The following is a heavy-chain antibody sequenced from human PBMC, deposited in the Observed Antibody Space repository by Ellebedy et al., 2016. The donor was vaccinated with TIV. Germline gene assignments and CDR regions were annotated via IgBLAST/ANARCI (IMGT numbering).Heavy chain of an antibody. CDR1: GFTFNSYA. D-gene: IGHD3-22*01. Sequence: GESLKISCAASGFTFNSYAMTWVRQAPGKGLESVSAISGSGGGTYYADSVKGRFTITRDNSRNTVYLQMNSLRDEDTAVYYCVKDDSGGFFPDQWGQGTLVTVSS. J-gene: IGHJ4*02. CDR2: ISGSGGGT. V-gene: IGHV3-23*01. CDR3: VKDDSGGFFPDQ.